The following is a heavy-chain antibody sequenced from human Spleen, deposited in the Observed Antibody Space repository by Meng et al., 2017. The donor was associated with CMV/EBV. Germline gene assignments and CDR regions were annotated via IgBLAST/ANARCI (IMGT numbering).Heavy chain of an antibody. CDR2: VYYTGST. Sequence: QLQLQESGPGLVRPSATLSLTCTVTGGSISTSNYYWGWIRQPPGQXLEWIGSVYYTGSTRYSPSLKSRVTISIDTSKNQFSLKMISVTAADTAVYYCAIYGSDWGQGTLVTVSS. D-gene: IGHD3-10*01. CDR3: AIYGSD. CDR1: GGSISTSNYY. J-gene: IGHJ4*02. V-gene: IGHV4-39*01.